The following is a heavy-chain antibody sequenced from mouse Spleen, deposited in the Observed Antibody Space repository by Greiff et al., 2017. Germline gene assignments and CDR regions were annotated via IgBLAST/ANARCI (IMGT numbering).Heavy chain of an antibody. V-gene: IGHV1-20*02. CDR2: INPYNGDT. CDR1: GYSFTGYF. Sequence: EVQGVESGPELVKPGASVKISCKASGYSFTGYFMNWVMQSHGKSLEWIGRINPYNGDTFYNQKFKGKATLTVDKSSSTAHMELRSLASEDSAVYYCARFITTATDAMDYWGQGTSVTVSS. J-gene: IGHJ4*01. CDR3: ARFITTATDAMDY. D-gene: IGHD1-2*01.